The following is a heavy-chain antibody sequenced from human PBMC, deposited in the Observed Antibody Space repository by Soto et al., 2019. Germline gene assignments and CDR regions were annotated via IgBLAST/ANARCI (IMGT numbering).Heavy chain of an antibody. CDR3: AWFGDNGFDY. J-gene: IGHJ4*02. D-gene: IGHD3-10*01. V-gene: IGHV4-59*01. CDR1: GGSISSYY. Sequence: QVQLQESGPGLVKPSETLSLTCTVSGGSISSYYWSWIRQPPGKGLEWIGYIYYSGSTNYNPSLKGRVTIAVDTSKNQFSLKLSSVTAADTAVYYCAWFGDNGFDYWGQGTLVTVSS. CDR2: IYYSGST.